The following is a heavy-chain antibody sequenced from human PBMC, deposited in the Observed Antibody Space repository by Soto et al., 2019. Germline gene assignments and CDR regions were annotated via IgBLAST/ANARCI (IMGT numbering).Heavy chain of an antibody. Sequence: SQTLSLTCVISGDSVSSNSAAWNWIRQSPSRGLEWLGRTYYRSQWYNDYAVSVKGRIIINPDTSKNQFSLQLSSVTPEDTAVYYCARLVDRDYYYKGVDVWGQGTTVTVSS. CDR3: ARLVDRDYYYKGVDV. J-gene: IGHJ6*02. CDR2: TYYRSQWYN. V-gene: IGHV6-1*01. D-gene: IGHD1-26*01. CDR1: GDSVSSNSAA.